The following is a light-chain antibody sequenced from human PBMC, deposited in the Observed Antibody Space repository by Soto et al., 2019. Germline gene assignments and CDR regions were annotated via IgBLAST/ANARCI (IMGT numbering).Light chain of an antibody. CDR3: QQYHNWPPQYT. Sequence: EIVMTQSPATLSVSPGERATLSCRASQTISSNLAWYQQKPGQAPRLLIHGASTRATDVPARFSGSGSGTEFTLTISSLQSEDLAVYYCQQYHNWPPQYTFGQGTKLQIK. J-gene: IGKJ2*01. CDR1: QTISSN. V-gene: IGKV3-15*01. CDR2: GAS.